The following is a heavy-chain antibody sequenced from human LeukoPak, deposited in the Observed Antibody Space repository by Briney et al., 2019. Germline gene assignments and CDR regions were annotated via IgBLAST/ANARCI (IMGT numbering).Heavy chain of an antibody. J-gene: IGHJ4*01. CDR3: ARPEELRYGLVGL. Sequence: SETLSLTCAVYGGSFSGYYWSWIRQPPGKGLEWIGEINHSGSTNYNPSLKSRVTISVDTSKNQFSLKLSSVTAADTAVYYCARPEELRYGLVGLWGQGTL. V-gene: IGHV4-34*01. D-gene: IGHD5-18*01. CDR2: INHSGST. CDR1: GGSFSGYY.